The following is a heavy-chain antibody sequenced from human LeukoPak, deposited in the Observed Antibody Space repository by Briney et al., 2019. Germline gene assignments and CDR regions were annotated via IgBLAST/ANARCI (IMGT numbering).Heavy chain of an antibody. CDR3: AKGLGEATAYDFDY. Sequence: GGSLRLPRAASGFTFSSYAMSWVRQAPGKGLEGVSAISGSGGSTYYADSVKGRFTISRDNSKNTLYLQMNSLRAEDTAVYYCAKGLGEATAYDFDYWGQGTLVTVSS. CDR1: GFTFSSYA. D-gene: IGHD3-16*01. J-gene: IGHJ4*02. CDR2: ISGSGGST. V-gene: IGHV3-23*01.